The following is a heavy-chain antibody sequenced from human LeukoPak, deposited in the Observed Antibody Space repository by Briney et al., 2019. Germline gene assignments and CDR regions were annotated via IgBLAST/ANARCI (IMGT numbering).Heavy chain of an antibody. J-gene: IGHJ4*02. CDR3: VHVDTATVTFDY. CDR2: MNPNSGNT. Sequence: AAVKVSRKASVYTFTSYDINGVRQATGQGREWMGWMNPNSGNTRYAQTCQVTVTITRNTSISTAYMDLSSLKSADTAVYYCVHVDTATVTFDYCGQGTLVTVSS. D-gene: IGHD5-18*01. V-gene: IGHV1-8*01. CDR1: VYTFTSYD.